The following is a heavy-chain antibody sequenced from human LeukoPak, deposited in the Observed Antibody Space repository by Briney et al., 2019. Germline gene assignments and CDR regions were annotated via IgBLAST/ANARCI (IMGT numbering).Heavy chain of an antibody. CDR3: AKGPKPGAITMVRGVRSYYYYMDV. J-gene: IGHJ6*03. V-gene: IGHV1-8*01. Sequence: ASVKVSCTASGYTFTSYDINWVRQATGQGLEWMGWMNPNSGNTGYAQKFQGRVTMTRNTSISTAYMELSSLRSEDTAVYYCAKGPKPGAITMVRGVRSYYYYMDVWGKGTTVTISS. D-gene: IGHD3-10*01. CDR2: MNPNSGNT. CDR1: GYTFTSYD.